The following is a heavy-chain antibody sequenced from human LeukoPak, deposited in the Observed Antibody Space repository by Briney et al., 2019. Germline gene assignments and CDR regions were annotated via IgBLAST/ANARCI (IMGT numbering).Heavy chain of an antibody. CDR2: IYTSGST. CDR3: ARGRFFIMVRGVISWFDP. CDR1: GGSISSYY. V-gene: IGHV4-4*07. J-gene: IGHJ5*02. Sequence: SETLSLTCTVSGGSISSYYWSWIRQPAGKGLEWIGRIYTSGSTNYNPSLKSRVTISVDTSKNKFSLKLSSVTAADTAVYYCARGRFFIMVRGVISWFDPWGQGTLVTVSS. D-gene: IGHD3-10*01.